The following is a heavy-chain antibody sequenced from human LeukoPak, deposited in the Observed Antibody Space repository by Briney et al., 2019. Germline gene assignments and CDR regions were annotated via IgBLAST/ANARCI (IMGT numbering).Heavy chain of an antibody. J-gene: IGHJ4*02. CDR1: GYTFTSYD. Sequence: ASVKVSCKASGYTFTSYDINWVGQATGQGLEWMGSINLNSGNTNYAQKFQGRVTMTRDTSISTAYMELGSLRSEDTAVYYCARGDLKTSSGTFYPFDFWGQGTLVTVSS. CDR3: ARGDLKTSSGTFYPFDF. CDR2: INLNSGNT. D-gene: IGHD3-10*01. V-gene: IGHV1-8*01.